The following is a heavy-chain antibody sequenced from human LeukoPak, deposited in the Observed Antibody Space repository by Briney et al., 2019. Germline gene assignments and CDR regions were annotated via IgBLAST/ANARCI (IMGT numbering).Heavy chain of an antibody. CDR1: GFTFSSYG. Sequence: GGSLRLSCAASGFTFSSYGMHWVRQAPGKGLEWVAVISYDGSNEYYADSVKGRFTISRDNSKNTLYLQMNSLRAEDTAVYYCAKGLAVAGTMVGDYWGQGTLVTVSS. J-gene: IGHJ4*02. CDR3: AKGLAVAGTMVGDY. V-gene: IGHV3-30*18. D-gene: IGHD6-19*01. CDR2: ISYDGSNE.